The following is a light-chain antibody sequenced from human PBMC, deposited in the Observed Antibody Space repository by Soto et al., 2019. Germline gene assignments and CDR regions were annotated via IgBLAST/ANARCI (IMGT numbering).Light chain of an antibody. CDR3: QQYRSSPPYT. V-gene: IGKV3-20*01. CDR1: QTVSGNY. J-gene: IGKJ2*01. Sequence: EIVLTQSPGILSLSPGERATLSCRASQTVSGNYLAWYQQKPGQSPRLLIYGSSDRATGIPDRFSGSGFGTDFTLTINRVEPEDFAVYYCQQYRSSPPYTFGQGTTLEI. CDR2: GSS.